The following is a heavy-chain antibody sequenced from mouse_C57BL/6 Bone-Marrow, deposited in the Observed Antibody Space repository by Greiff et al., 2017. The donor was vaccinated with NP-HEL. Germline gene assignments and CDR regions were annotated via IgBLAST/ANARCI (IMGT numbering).Heavy chain of an antibody. CDR2: IDPENGDT. Sequence: DVKLQESGAELVRPGASVKLSCTASGFNIKDDYMHWVKQRPEQGLEWIGWIDPENGDTEYASKFQGKATITADTSSNTAYLQLSSLTSEDTAVYYCTLSTMVTTSDYWGQGTTLTVSS. CDR3: TLSTMVTTSDY. J-gene: IGHJ2*01. V-gene: IGHV14-4*01. CDR1: GFNIKDDY. D-gene: IGHD2-2*01.